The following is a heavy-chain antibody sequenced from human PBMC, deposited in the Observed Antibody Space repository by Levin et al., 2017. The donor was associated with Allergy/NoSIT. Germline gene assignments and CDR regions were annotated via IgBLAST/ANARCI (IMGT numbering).Heavy chain of an antibody. CDR3: ARGALNWFDP. CDR1: GGSISSSH. V-gene: IGHV4-59*01. Sequence: PSETLSLTCTVSGGSISSSHWSWIRQPPGKELEWIGYIYYSGTTNSNPSLKSRVTISVDTSKNQFSLKLSSVTATDTAVYYCARGALNWFDPWGQGTLVTVSS. J-gene: IGHJ5*02. CDR2: IYYSGTT.